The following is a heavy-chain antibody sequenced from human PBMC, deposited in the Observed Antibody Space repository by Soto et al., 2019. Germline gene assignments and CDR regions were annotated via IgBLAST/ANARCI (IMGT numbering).Heavy chain of an antibody. D-gene: IGHD6-13*01. CDR3: ARVVQRIAAAGRGNWFDP. J-gene: IGHJ5*02. CDR2: INHSGST. CDR1: GGSFSGYY. V-gene: IGHV4-34*01. Sequence: SETLSLTCAVYGGSFSGYYWSWIRQPPGKGLEWIGEINHSGSTNYNPSLKSRFTISVDTSKNQFSLKLSSVTAADTAVYYCARVVQRIAAAGRGNWFDPWGQGTLVTVSS.